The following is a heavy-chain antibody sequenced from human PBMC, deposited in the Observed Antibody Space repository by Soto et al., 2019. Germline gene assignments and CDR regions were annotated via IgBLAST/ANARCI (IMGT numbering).Heavy chain of an antibody. CDR1: GGTFSSYA. D-gene: IGHD3-3*01. J-gene: IGHJ6*02. CDR2: IIPIFGTA. Sequence: HVQLVQSGAEVKKPGSSVKVSCKASGGTFSSYAISWVRQAPGQGLEWMGGIIPIFGTANYAQKFQGRVAITADESTSTAYMELRSLRSEDTAVYYCARVRFLDTDYYYYYGMDVWGQGTTVTVSS. V-gene: IGHV1-69*01. CDR3: ARVRFLDTDYYYYYGMDV.